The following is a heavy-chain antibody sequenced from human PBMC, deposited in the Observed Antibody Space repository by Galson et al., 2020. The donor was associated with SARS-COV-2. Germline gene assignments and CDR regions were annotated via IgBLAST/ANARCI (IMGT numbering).Heavy chain of an antibody. V-gene: IGHV1-69*10. CDR2: IIPILGIA. Sequence: SVKVSCKASGGTFSSYAISWVRQAPGQGLEWMGGIIPILGIANYAQKFQGRVTITADKSTSTAYMELSSLRSEDTAVYYCARQIPTGFDWLFGDLGPDYYYYMDVWGKGTTVTVSS. CDR1: GGTFSSYA. D-gene: IGHD3-9*01. J-gene: IGHJ6*03. CDR3: ARQIPTGFDWLFGDLGPDYYYYMDV.